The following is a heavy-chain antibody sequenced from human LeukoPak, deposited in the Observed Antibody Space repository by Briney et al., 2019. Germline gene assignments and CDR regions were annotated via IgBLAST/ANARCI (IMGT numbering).Heavy chain of an antibody. V-gene: IGHV3-23*01. J-gene: IGHJ4*02. CDR3: AKDHGDRVRSIVS. CDR2: ISGGGRST. Sequence: PGGSLRLSCATSEITFSSYVMSWVRQAPGKGLEWVSTISGGGRSTHYADSVKGRFTISRDNSENTLYLQMTSLRAEDTAVYYCAKDHGDRVRSIVSWGQGPLSTVSS. D-gene: IGHD2-21*01. CDR1: EITFSSYV.